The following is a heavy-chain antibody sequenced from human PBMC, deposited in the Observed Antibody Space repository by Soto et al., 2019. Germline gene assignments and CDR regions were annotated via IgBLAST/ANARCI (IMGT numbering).Heavy chain of an antibody. CDR3: ARDSGSGWYGESNFDY. Sequence: QVQLQESGPGLVKPSETLSLTCTVSGGSISSYYWSWIRQPAGKGLEWIGRIYTSGSTNYNPSLKSRVTMSVDTSKNQFSLKLSSVTAADTAVHYCARDSGSGWYGESNFDYWGQGTLVTVSS. D-gene: IGHD6-19*01. CDR1: GGSISSYY. CDR2: IYTSGST. V-gene: IGHV4-4*07. J-gene: IGHJ4*02.